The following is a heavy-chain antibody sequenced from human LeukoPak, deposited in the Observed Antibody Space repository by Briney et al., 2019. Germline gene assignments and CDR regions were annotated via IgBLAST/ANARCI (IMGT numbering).Heavy chain of an antibody. CDR1: GYTFTSYY. Sequence: ASVKVSCKASGYTFTSYYMHWVRQAPGQGLEWMGIINPSGGNTTYAQKFQGRVTMTWDMSTSTAYLELTSLRSEDTAVYYCARDYCSSTSCPGLDYWGQGTLVTVSS. V-gene: IGHV1-46*01. CDR3: ARDYCSSTSCPGLDY. J-gene: IGHJ4*02. D-gene: IGHD2-2*01. CDR2: INPSGGNT.